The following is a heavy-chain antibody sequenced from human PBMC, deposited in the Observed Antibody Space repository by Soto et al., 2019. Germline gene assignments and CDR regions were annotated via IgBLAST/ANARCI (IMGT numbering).Heavy chain of an antibody. J-gene: IGHJ4*02. CDR2: INPSGGST. CDR1: GYTFTSYY. D-gene: IGHD1-1*01. V-gene: IGHV1-46*03. CDR3: ARDPGGTTGIDY. Sequence: ASVKVSCKASGYTFTSYYMRWVRQAPGQGLEWMGIINPSGGSTSYAQKFQGRVTMTRDTSTSTVYMELSSLRSEDTAVYYCARDPGGTTGIDYWGQGALVTVSS.